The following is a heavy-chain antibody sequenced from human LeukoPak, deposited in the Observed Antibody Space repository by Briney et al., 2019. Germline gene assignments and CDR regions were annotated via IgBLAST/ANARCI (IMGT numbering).Heavy chain of an antibody. Sequence: ASVKVSCKASGGTFSSYAISWVRQAPGQGLEWMGGIIPIFGTANYAQKFQGRVTITTDESTSTAYMELSGLRSEDTAVYYCARDEGSVLIHWGQGTLVTVSS. D-gene: IGHD6-19*01. J-gene: IGHJ4*02. CDR2: IIPIFGTA. CDR3: ARDEGSVLIH. V-gene: IGHV1-69*05. CDR1: GGTFSSYA.